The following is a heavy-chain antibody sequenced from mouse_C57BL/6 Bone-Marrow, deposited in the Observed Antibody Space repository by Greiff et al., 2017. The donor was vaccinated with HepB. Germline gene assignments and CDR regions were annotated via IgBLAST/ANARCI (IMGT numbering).Heavy chain of an antibody. V-gene: IGHV3-6*01. CDR1: GYSITSGYY. D-gene: IGHD2-14*01. CDR3: ARDIGDAWFAY. Sequence: EVQRVESGPGLVKPSQSLSLTCSVTGYSITSGYYWNWIRQFPGNKLEWMGYISYDGSNNYNPSLKNRISITRDTSKNQFFLKLNSVTTEDTATYYCARDIGDAWFAYWGQGTLVTVSA. J-gene: IGHJ3*01. CDR2: ISYDGSN.